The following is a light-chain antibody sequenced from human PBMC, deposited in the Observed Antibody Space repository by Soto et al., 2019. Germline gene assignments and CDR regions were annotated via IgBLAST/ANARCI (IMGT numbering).Light chain of an antibody. J-gene: IGLJ3*02. CDR1: GSDIATFNY. V-gene: IGLV2-14*01. CDR2: QVT. CDR3: TSYSRYRVLV. Sequence: QSVLAQPASMSGSPGQSITISCTGSGSDIATFNYVSWYQQYPGKAPKLLIYQVTSRASGVSHRFSGSKSGNTAALTISGLQPEDGADYYCTSYSRYRVLVFGGGTKVTVL.